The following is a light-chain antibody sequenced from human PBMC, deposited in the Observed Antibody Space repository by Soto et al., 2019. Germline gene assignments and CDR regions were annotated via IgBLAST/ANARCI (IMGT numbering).Light chain of an antibody. V-gene: IGKV1-39*01. CDR1: QSISSY. CDR2: AAS. J-gene: IGKJ4*01. CDR3: QQLNSYPLT. Sequence: DIQITQSPSSLSASVGDRVTITCRASQSISSYLNWYQQKPGKAPKLLIYAASTLQSGVPSRFSGSGSGTDFTLTISSLQPEDFASYYCQQLNSYPLTVGGGTKVDIK.